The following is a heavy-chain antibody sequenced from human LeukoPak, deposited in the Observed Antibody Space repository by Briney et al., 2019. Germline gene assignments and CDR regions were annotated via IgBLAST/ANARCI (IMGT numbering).Heavy chain of an antibody. CDR3: AREIEDLRLSMDV. J-gene: IGHJ6*03. Sequence: GGSLRLSCAASGFTVSSSYMSWVRQAPGKGLEWVSVIYRTGSTHYADSVKGRFTISRDNSKNTLYLQMNSLRADDTAVYYCAREIEDLRLSMDVWGKGTTVTISS. CDR2: IYRTGST. V-gene: IGHV3-53*01. CDR1: GFTVSSSY. D-gene: IGHD2/OR15-2a*01.